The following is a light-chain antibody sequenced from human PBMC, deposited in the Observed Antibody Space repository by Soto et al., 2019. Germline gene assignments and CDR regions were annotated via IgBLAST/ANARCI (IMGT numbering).Light chain of an antibody. CDR1: QSVSSN. V-gene: IGKV3D-15*01. CDR2: DIS. CDR3: QQYNDWPLT. Sequence: EIVMTQSPATLSVSPGERATLSCRASQSVSSNLSWYQQKPGQAPSLLIYDISARTTGIPTRFSGSGSGTEFTITISSLQSEDFAVYYCQQYNDWPLTFVGGTKVEIK. J-gene: IGKJ4*01.